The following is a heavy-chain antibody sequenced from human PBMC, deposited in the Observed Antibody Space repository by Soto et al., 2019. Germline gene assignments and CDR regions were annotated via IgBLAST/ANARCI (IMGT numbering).Heavy chain of an antibody. D-gene: IGHD4-17*01. CDR3: ARSSQSTVTTFAY. CDR1: GGSISSGGYY. J-gene: IGHJ4*02. CDR2: IYYSGST. Sequence: SETLSLTCTVSGGSISSGGYYWSWIRQHPGKGLEWIGYIYYSGSTYYNPSLKSRVTISVDTSKNQFSLKLSSVTAADTAVYYCARSSQSTVTTFAYRGQGTLVTVSS. V-gene: IGHV4-31*03.